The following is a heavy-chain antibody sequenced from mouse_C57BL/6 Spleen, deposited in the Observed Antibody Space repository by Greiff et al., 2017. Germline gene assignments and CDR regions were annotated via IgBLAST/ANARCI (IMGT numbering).Heavy chain of an antibody. CDR2: IYPGDSET. CDR3: AREGYYGSSSAWFAY. V-gene: IGHV1-52*01. Sequence: QVQLQQPGAELVRPGSSVKLSCKASGYTFTSYWMNWVKQRPIQGLEWIGNIYPGDSETHYNQKFKDKATLTVDKSSSTAYMQLSSLTSEDLAVYYCAREGYYGSSSAWFAYWGQGTLVTVSA. J-gene: IGHJ3*01. D-gene: IGHD1-1*01. CDR1: GYTFTSYW.